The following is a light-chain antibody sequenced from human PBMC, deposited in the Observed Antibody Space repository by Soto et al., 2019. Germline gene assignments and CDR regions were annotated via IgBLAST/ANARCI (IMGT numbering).Light chain of an antibody. CDR3: AVWDQSLTGWV. V-gene: IGLV1-47*01. CDR2: RDG. Sequence: QSVLTQPPSASGTPGQSLTISCSGSSSNIGSHFVYWYQHLPGTAPKLLIFRDGQRPSVVPARFFGSKSGTSASLAITGLRSEDEADYYCAVWDQSLTGWVFGGGTKLTVL. CDR1: SSNIGSHF. J-gene: IGLJ3*02.